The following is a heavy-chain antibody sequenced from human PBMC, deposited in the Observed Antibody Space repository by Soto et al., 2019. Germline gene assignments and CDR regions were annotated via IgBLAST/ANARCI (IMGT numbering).Heavy chain of an antibody. CDR3: ASALPRGFLEGFRY. D-gene: IGHD3-3*01. J-gene: IGHJ4*02. CDR1: GFTFSSYS. Sequence: EVQLVESGGGLVQPGGSLRLSCAASGFTFSSYSMNWVRQAPGKGLEWVSYISSSSSTIYYADSVKGRFTISRDNAKNSLYLQMNSLRAEDTAVYYCASALPRGFLEGFRYWGQGTLVTVSS. CDR2: ISSSSSTI. V-gene: IGHV3-48*01.